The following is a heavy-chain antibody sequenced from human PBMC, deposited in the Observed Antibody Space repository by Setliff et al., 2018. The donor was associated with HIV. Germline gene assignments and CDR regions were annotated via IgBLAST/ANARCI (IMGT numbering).Heavy chain of an antibody. Sequence: ASVKVSCKVSRYTLTELSMHWVRQAPGQGLEWMGGFDPEDGETIYAQKFQGRVTMTEDTSTDTAYMELSSLRSDDTAVYYCSTRREWLVSQSAFDIWGQGTMVTVSS. CDR3: STRREWLVSQSAFDI. D-gene: IGHD6-19*01. CDR1: RYTLTELS. V-gene: IGHV1-24*01. J-gene: IGHJ3*02. CDR2: FDPEDGET.